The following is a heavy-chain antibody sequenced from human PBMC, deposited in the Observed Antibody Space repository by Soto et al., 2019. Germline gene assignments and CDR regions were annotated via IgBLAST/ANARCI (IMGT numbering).Heavy chain of an antibody. CDR1: GGTFSSYA. V-gene: IGHV1-69*01. Sequence: QAQLVQSGAEVKKPGSSVKVSCKASGGTFSSYAISWVRQAPGQGLEWMGAIIPILGTANYAQKFQGRVPITADESTSTAYMELSSLRSEDTAVYYCARDCKRSGDRGFALDPWGEGPMVAVSS. J-gene: IGHJ5*02. CDR2: IIPILGTA. D-gene: IGHD3-10*01. CDR3: ARDCKRSGDRGFALDP.